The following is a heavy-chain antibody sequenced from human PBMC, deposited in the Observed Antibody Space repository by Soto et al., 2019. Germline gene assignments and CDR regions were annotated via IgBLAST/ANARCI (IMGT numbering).Heavy chain of an antibody. V-gene: IGHV1-46*01. CDR2: INPTGGST. CDR3: ARELNTDSSAYYSFAY. Sequence: ASVKVSCKASGYSFSSHYMHWVKQAPGQGLEWLGIINPTGGSTTYAQKLQGRVTMTTDKSTNTTYMQLRSLRSEDTAVYYCARELNTDSSAYYSFAYWGQGTLVTVSS. D-gene: IGHD3-22*01. J-gene: IGHJ4*02. CDR1: GYSFSSHY.